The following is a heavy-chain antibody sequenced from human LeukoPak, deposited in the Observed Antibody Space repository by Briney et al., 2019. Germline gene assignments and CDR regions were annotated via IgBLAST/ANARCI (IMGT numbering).Heavy chain of an antibody. Sequence: SSETLSLTCTVSGGSISGYYWNWIRQPPGKGLEWIGEIYHSGSTNYNPSLKSRVTISVDKSKNQFSLKLSSVTAADTAVYYCARAEKWELLGYAFDIWGQGTMVTVSS. D-gene: IGHD1-26*01. CDR1: GGSISGYY. J-gene: IGHJ3*02. CDR3: ARAEKWELLGYAFDI. V-gene: IGHV4-59*12. CDR2: IYHSGST.